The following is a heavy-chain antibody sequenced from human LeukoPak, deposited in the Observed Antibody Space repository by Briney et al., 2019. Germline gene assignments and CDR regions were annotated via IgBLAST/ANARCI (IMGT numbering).Heavy chain of an antibody. D-gene: IGHD3-3*01. J-gene: IGHJ4*02. CDR2: IYYSGST. V-gene: IGHV4-39*01. CDR3: ARGGYVLRFLEWLLFSDQ. CDR1: GGSISRSSYH. Sequence: PSETLSLTCSVSGGSISRSSYHWGWIRQPPGRGLEWIGSIYYSGSTYYNPSLKSRVTISVDTSKNQFSLKLSSVTAADTAVYYCARGGYVLRFLEWLLFSDQWGQGTLVTVSS.